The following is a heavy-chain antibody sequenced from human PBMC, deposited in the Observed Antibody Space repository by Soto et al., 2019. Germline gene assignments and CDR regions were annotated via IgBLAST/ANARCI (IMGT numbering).Heavy chain of an antibody. J-gene: IGHJ4*02. CDR2: ISYNGDKT. V-gene: IGHV3-30*18. Sequence: QVQLLESGGGVVQPGRSLRLSCAASGFSFNTYGMHWVRQAPGKGLEWVAVISYNGDKTFYADSVKGRFTISRDNSQSTLYLQMNSLRPEDMAVYYCAKDRIRGTSYFDYWGQGTLVTFSS. CDR3: AKDRIRGTSYFDY. D-gene: IGHD6-6*01. CDR1: GFSFNTYG.